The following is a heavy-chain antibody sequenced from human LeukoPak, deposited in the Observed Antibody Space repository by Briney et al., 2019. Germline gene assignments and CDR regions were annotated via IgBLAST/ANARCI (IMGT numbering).Heavy chain of an antibody. CDR3: ARDRYSYGLYYFDY. D-gene: IGHD5-18*01. Sequence: GGSPRLSCAASGFTVSSNYMSWVRQAPGKGLEWVSVIYSGGSTYYADSVKGRFTISRDNSKNTLYLQMNSLRAGDTAVYYCARDRYSYGLYYFDYWGQGTLVTVSS. V-gene: IGHV3-66*01. CDR2: IYSGGST. J-gene: IGHJ4*02. CDR1: GFTVSSNY.